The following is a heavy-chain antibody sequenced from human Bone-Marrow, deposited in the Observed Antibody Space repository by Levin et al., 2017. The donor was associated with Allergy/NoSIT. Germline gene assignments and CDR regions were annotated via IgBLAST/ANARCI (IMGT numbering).Heavy chain of an antibody. D-gene: IGHD6-19*01. J-gene: IGHJ5*02. CDR2: IYYSGST. CDR1: GGSVSTGSYY. V-gene: IGHV4-61*01. Sequence: PSETLSLTCTVSGGSVSTGSYYWSWIRQPPGKGLEWIGYIYYSGSTSYNPSLQSRLTISSDTSKNQFSLKLSSVTAADTAVYYCAKNTGWDNWFDPWGQGFLVSVSS. CDR3: AKNTGWDNWFDP.